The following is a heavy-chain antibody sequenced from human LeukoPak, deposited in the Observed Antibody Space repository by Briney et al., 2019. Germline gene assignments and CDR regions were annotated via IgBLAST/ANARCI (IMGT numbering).Heavy chain of an antibody. CDR1: GVSIGSADYY. V-gene: IGHV4-30-2*01. Sequence: SETLSLTCTVSGVSIGSADYYWTWIRQPPGKGLEWIGYSHESGSSYYNPSLKSRVTISIDRSNNQFSLKLSSVTAADTAVYYCARSRYGQTFDYWGQGTLVTVSS. CDR2: SHESGSS. J-gene: IGHJ4*02. CDR3: ARSRYGQTFDY. D-gene: IGHD5-18*01.